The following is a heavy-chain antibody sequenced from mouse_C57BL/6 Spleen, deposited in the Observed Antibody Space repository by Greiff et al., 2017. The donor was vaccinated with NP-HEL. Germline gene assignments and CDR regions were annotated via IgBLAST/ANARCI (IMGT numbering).Heavy chain of an antibody. CDR2: IRNKANNHAT. V-gene: IGHV6-6*01. D-gene: IGHD2-1*01. CDR3: TRPGDYYGWYFDV. Sequence: EVMLVESGGGLVQPGGSMKLSCAASGFTFSDAWMDWVRQSPEKGLEWVAEIRNKANNHATYYAESVNGRFTISRDDSKSSVYLQMNSLRAEDTGIYYCTRPGDYYGWYFDVWGTGTTVTVSS. J-gene: IGHJ1*03. CDR1: GFTFSDAW.